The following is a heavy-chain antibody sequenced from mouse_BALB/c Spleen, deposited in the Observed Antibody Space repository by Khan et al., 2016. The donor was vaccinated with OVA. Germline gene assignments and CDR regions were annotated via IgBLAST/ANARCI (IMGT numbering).Heavy chain of an antibody. CDR1: GYTFTDYE. D-gene: IGHD2-3*01. CDR3: TSGGDGYRDYFDY. J-gene: IGHJ2*01. V-gene: IGHV1-15*01. CDR2: IDPETGGT. Sequence: QVQLQQSGAELVKPGASVTLSCKASGYTFTDYEMHWVKQTPVHGLEWIGAIDPETGGTVYNQKFKGKATLTADKSSNTAYMELRSLKSADSAAYYCTSGGDGYRDYFDYWGQGTTLTVSS.